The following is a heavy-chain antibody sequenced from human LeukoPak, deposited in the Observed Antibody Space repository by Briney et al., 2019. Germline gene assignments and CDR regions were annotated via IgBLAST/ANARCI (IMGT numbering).Heavy chain of an antibody. CDR2: ISGSGGST. CDR1: GFTFSTYA. Sequence: GGSLRLSCAASGFTFSTYAMTWVRQAPGKGLEWVSIISGSGGSTYYADSVKGRFTISRDNSKNTLYLQMNGLRAEDTAVYYCAKFFGYSYGHYDYWGQGTLVTVSS. J-gene: IGHJ4*02. D-gene: IGHD5-18*01. CDR3: AKFFGYSYGHYDY. V-gene: IGHV3-23*01.